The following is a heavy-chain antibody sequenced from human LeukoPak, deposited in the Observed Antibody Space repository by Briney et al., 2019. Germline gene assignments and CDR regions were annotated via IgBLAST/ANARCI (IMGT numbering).Heavy chain of an antibody. CDR2: ISGSGGST. V-gene: IGHV3-23*01. Sequence: PGGSLRLSCAASGLTFSSYAMSWVRQAPGKGLEWVSAISGSGGSTYYADSVKGRFTISRDNSKNTLYLQMNSLRAEDTAVYYCANSYGSGSYYKNFDYWGQGTLVTVSS. CDR1: GLTFSSYA. J-gene: IGHJ4*02. D-gene: IGHD3-10*01. CDR3: ANSYGSGSYYKNFDY.